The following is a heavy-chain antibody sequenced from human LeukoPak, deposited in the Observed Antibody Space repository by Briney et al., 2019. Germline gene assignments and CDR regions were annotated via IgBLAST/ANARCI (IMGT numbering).Heavy chain of an antibody. CDR1: GYTFTSYG. CDR3: ARDRCSSTSCYLLAPLGSSPDAFDI. Sequence: ASVKVSCKASGYTFTSYGISWVRQAPGQGLEWMGWINTYNSVTNYAQNLQGRVSMTADTSTSTAYMELRSLRSDDTAVYYCARDRCSSTSCYLLAPLGSSPDAFDIWGQGTMVTISS. J-gene: IGHJ3*02. D-gene: IGHD2-2*01. CDR2: INTYNSVT. V-gene: IGHV1-18*01.